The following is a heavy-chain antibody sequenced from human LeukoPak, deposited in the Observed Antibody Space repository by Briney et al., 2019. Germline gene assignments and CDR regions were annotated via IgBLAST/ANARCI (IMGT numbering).Heavy chain of an antibody. V-gene: IGHV1-69*06. D-gene: IGHD3-16*01. Sequence: SVKVSCKASGGTFSSYAISWVRQAPGQGLEWMGGIIPIFGTANYAQKFQGRVTITADKSTSTAYMELSSLRSEDTAVYYCARERGGFGGNWFDPWGQGTLVTVSS. CDR3: ARERGGFGGNWFDP. J-gene: IGHJ5*02. CDR2: IIPIFGTA. CDR1: GGTFSSYA.